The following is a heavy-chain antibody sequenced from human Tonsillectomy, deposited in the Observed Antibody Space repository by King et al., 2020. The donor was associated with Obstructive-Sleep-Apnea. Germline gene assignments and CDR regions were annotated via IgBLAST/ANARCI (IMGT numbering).Heavy chain of an antibody. V-gene: IGHV5-10-1*01. J-gene: IGHJ6*04. CDR3: TRHITMIPAIMDV. D-gene: IGHD3-22*01. Sequence: VQLVESGAEVKKPGESLRISCKGSGYSFTTYWISWVRQMPGKGLVWMGRIDPTDSYTNYSPSFQGHVTISIDKSISTAYLQWSNLKASDTAIDYCTRHITMIPAIMDVWGKGTTVTVSS. CDR1: GYSFTTYW. CDR2: IDPTDSYT.